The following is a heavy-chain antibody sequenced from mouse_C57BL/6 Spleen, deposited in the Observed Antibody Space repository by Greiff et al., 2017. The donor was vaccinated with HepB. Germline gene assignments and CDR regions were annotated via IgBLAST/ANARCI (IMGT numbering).Heavy chain of an antibody. J-gene: IGHJ2*01. CDR3: ARDLGLWSYYFDY. CDR1: GFTFSSYA. Sequence: DVKLVESGGGLVKPGGSLKLSCAASGFTFSSYAMSWVRQTPEKRLEWVATISDGGSYTYYPDNVKGRFTISRDNAKNNLYLQMSHLKSEDTAMYYCARDLGLWSYYFDYWGQGTTLTVSS. D-gene: IGHD1-1*02. V-gene: IGHV5-4*01. CDR2: ISDGGSYT.